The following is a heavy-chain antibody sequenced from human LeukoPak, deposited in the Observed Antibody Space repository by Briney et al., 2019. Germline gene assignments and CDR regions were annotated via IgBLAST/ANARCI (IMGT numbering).Heavy chain of an antibody. J-gene: IGHJ6*03. CDR2: VSTSGSFI. V-gene: IGHV3-21*01. CDR3: ARLSGYSSGSYFEYYFYMDV. D-gene: IGHD3-10*01. CDR1: GFTFSSYS. Sequence: GGSLRLSCAASGFTFSSYSINWVRQAPGKGLEWVSSVSTSGSFIYYADSVKGRFTISRDNTQNSVYLQMNSLRAEDTAVYYCARLSGYSSGSYFEYYFYMDVWGKGTTVTVSS.